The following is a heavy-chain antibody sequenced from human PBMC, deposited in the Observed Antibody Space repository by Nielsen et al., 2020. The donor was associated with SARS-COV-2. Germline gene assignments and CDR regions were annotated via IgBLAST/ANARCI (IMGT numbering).Heavy chain of an antibody. J-gene: IGHJ6*03. Sequence: SCAASGFIFTSHAMHWVRQAPGKGLEWVAVVSYDGRNQYYADSVRGRFTISRDNSKNTLYLQMNSLRGEDTAVYYCAKDLADSWSDDYSAYYNMDVWGKGTTVTVSS. V-gene: IGHV3-30*18. CDR2: VSYDGRNQ. CDR3: AKDLADSWSDDYSAYYNMDV. CDR1: GFIFTSHA. D-gene: IGHD3-3*01.